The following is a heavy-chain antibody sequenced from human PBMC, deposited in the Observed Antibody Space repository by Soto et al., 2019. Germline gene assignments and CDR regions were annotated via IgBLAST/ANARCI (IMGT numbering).Heavy chain of an antibody. CDR3: ARCDPRIWATILAGYYYGMDV. CDR1: GYSFTSYW. D-gene: IGHD5-12*01. CDR2: IYPGDSDT. Sequence: PGESLKISCKGSGYSFTSYWIGWVRQMPGKGLEWMGIIYPGDSDTRYSPSFQGQVTISADKSISTAYLQWSSLKASDTAMYYCARCDPRIWATILAGYYYGMDVWGQGTTVTVSS. J-gene: IGHJ6*02. V-gene: IGHV5-51*01.